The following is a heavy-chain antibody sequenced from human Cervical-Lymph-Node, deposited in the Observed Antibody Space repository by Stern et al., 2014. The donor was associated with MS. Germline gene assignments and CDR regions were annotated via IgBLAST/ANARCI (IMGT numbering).Heavy chain of an antibody. Sequence: MQLVESGGCVVQPGRSLRLSCAASGFTFSSYGMHWVRQAPGKGLEWVAVIWYDGSNKYYADSVKGRFTISRDNSKNTLYLQMNSLRAEDTAVYYCARDHRARYYYDSSDIWGQGTMVTVSS. CDR3: ARDHRARYYYDSSDI. CDR1: GFTFSSYG. V-gene: IGHV3-33*01. CDR2: IWYDGSNK. J-gene: IGHJ3*02. D-gene: IGHD3-22*01.